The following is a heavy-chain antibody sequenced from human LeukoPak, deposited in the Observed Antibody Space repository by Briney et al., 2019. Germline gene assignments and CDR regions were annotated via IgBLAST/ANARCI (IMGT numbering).Heavy chain of an antibody. V-gene: IGHV1-69*04. Sequence: SVKVSCKASGGTFSSYAISWVRQAPGQGLEWMGRIIPILGIANYAQKFQGRVTITADKSTSTAYMELSSLRSEDTAVYYCAEAPDVDTAMVTSDYWGQGTLVTVSS. CDR2: IIPILGIA. CDR1: GGTFSSYA. J-gene: IGHJ4*02. D-gene: IGHD5-18*01. CDR3: AEAPDVDTAMVTSDY.